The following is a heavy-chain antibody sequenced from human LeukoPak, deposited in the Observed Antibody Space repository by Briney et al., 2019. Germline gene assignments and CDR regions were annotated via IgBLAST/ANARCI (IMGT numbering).Heavy chain of an antibody. CDR1: GGFISDTYW. D-gene: IGHD4-11*01. CDR3: AKDMTSDHDYYYYMDV. V-gene: IGHV4-4*02. J-gene: IGHJ6*03. CDR2: IYQSGST. Sequence: SETLSLTCSVSGGFISDTYWWSWVRQPPGKGLEWIGEIYQSGSTYYNPSLKSRVTITIDKSKNQFSLKLNSVTAADTAVYYCAKDMTSDHDYYYYMDVWGKGTTVTVSS.